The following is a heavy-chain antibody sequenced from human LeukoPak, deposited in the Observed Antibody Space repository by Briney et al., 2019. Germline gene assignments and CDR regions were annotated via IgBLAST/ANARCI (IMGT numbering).Heavy chain of an antibody. D-gene: IGHD2-2*01. CDR3: AKTAGSTVVTGSDY. V-gene: IGHV4-4*02. J-gene: IGHJ4*02. CDR1: GGSISSSNW. Sequence: SGTLSLTCAVSGGSISSSNWWSWVRQPPGKGLEWIGSIYFSGSTYYNPSLKSRVTISVDTSKNQFSLKLRSVTAADTAVYYCAKTAGSTVVTGSDYWGQGTLVTVSS. CDR2: IYFSGST.